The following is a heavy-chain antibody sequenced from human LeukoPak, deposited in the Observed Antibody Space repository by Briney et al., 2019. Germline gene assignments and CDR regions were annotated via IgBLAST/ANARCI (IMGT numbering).Heavy chain of an antibody. V-gene: IGHV4-59*11. CDR1: GGSISPLY. J-gene: IGHJ4*02. D-gene: IGHD2-15*01. Sequence: SETLSLTCTVSGGSISPLYWSWIRQPPGKGLEFIGYIYDSGAANYNPSLKSRVTLSVDTSKNQFSLKLSSVTAADTALYFCARDGEGDEGWDYWSQGTLVTVSS. CDR2: IYDSGAA. CDR3: ARDGEGDEGWDY.